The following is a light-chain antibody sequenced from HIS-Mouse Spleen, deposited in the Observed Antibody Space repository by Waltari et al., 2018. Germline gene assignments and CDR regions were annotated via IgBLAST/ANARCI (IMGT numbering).Light chain of an antibody. CDR1: QSVLYSSNNTNY. V-gene: IGKV4-1*01. Sequence: DIVMTQSPDSLAVSLGERATINRKSSQSVLYSSNNTNYLAWYQQKPGQPPKLLIYWASTRESGVPDRFSGSGSGTDFTLTISSLQAEDVAVYYCQQYYSTPLTFGGGTKVEIK. CDR2: WAS. J-gene: IGKJ4*01. CDR3: QQYYSTPLT.